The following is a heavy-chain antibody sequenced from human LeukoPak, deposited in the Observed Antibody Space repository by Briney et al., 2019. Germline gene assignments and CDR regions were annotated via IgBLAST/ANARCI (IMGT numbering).Heavy chain of an antibody. Sequence: GGSLRLSCAASGFTFSSYSMNWVRQAPGKGLEWVSSISSSSYIYYADSVKGRFTISRDNSKNTLYLQMNSLRAEGTAVYYCAKDLIAVAGKVGYWGQGTLVTVSS. CDR1: GFTFSSYS. D-gene: IGHD6-19*01. J-gene: IGHJ4*02. V-gene: IGHV3-21*01. CDR3: AKDLIAVAGKVGY. CDR2: ISSSSYI.